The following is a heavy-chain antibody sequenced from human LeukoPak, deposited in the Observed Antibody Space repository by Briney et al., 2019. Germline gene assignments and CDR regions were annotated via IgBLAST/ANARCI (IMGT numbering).Heavy chain of an antibody. D-gene: IGHD2-15*01. CDR2: ISSSSSYI. V-gene: IGHV3-21*01. Sequence: KSGGSLRLSCAASGFTFSNFWMTWVRQAPGKGLEWVSSISSSSSYIYYADSVKGRFTISRDNAKNSLYLQMNSLRAEDTAVYYCARGVGGWFLDYWGQGTLVTVSS. CDR1: GFTFSNFW. J-gene: IGHJ4*02. CDR3: ARGVGGWFLDY.